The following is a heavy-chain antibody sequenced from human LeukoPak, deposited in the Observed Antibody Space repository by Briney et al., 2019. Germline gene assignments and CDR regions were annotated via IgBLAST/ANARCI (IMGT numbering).Heavy chain of an antibody. CDR2: IYSGGSST. Sequence: GGSLRLSCAASGFTFRSFAMTWVRQAPGKGLEWVSVIYSGGSSTSYADSVKGRFTISRDNSKNTLYLQMNSLRAEDTAVYYCATRRTVTTLYDAFDVWGLGTMVTVSS. CDR1: GFTFRSFA. V-gene: IGHV3-23*03. CDR3: ATRRTVTTLYDAFDV. D-gene: IGHD4-17*01. J-gene: IGHJ3*01.